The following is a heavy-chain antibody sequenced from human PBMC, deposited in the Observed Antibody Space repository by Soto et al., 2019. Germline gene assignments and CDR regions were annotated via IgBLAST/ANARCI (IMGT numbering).Heavy chain of an antibody. CDR3: ARAAYYYDSSGYYPGDY. J-gene: IGHJ4*02. V-gene: IGHV1-46*01. CDR1: GDTFTNYW. D-gene: IGHD3-22*01. CDR2: IDPGSTNT. Sequence: ASVKVSCKASGDTFTNYWNHWVRQAPGQGLEWMGVIDPGSTNTRYPQKFQGRVTITRDTSASTAYMEVSSLRSEDTAVYYCARAAYYYDSSGYYPGDYWGQGSLVTVSS.